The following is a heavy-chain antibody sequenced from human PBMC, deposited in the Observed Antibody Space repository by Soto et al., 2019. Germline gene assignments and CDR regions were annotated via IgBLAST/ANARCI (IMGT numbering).Heavy chain of an antibody. CDR1: GGSISSSXXY. V-gene: IGHV4-39*01. Sequence: SETLSLTCTVSGGSISSSXXYWGXIRQPPGKGLEWIGSIYYTGSTYSNPSLKSRVTISIETSKNQFSLKLSSVTAADTAVYYCARGVDYYGSGSYLCLFDPWGQGTLVTVSS. J-gene: IGHJ5*02. CDR3: ARGVDYYGSGSYLCLFDP. CDR2: IYYTGST. D-gene: IGHD3-10*01.